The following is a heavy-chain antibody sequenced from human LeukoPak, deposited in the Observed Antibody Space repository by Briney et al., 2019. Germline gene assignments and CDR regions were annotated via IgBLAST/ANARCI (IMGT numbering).Heavy chain of an antibody. Sequence: PGGSLRLSCETSGFIFSNCWMTWVRQAPGKGLEWVANIKTDASEKYYADSVKGRFTISRDNAKMSLYLQMNSLRAEDTAVYYCARAGGSYAWGQGTLVTVSS. D-gene: IGHD1-26*01. CDR1: GFIFSNCW. V-gene: IGHV3-7*01. J-gene: IGHJ4*02. CDR2: IKTDASEK. CDR3: ARAGGSYA.